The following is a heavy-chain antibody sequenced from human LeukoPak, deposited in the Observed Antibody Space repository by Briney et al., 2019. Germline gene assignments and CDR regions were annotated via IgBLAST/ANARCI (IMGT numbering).Heavy chain of an antibody. Sequence: GGSLRLSCAASGFIFNEYAMHWVRQAPGKGLEWLAMISFDENSQYYADSVRGRFSISRDNSKNTLYLQMNSLRAEDTAVYYCARTSWVGATRYFDYWGQGTLVTVSS. CDR1: GFIFNEYA. CDR3: ARTSWVGATRYFDY. J-gene: IGHJ4*02. D-gene: IGHD1-26*01. CDR2: ISFDENSQ. V-gene: IGHV3-30*03.